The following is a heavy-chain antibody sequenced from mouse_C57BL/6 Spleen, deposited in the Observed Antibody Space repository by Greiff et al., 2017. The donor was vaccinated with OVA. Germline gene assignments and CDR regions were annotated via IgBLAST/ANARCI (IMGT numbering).Heavy chain of an antibody. CDR2: IWGDGST. D-gene: IGHD1-1*01. CDR1: GFSLTSYG. V-gene: IGHV2-3*01. J-gene: IGHJ4*01. CDR3: AKHYGSSPYYAMDY. Sequence: VQLVESGPGLVAPSQSLSITCTVSGFSLTSYGVSWVRQPPGKGLEWLGVIWGDGSTNYHSALISRLSISKDNSKTQVFLKLNRLQTDDTSTYYCAKHYGSSPYYAMDYWGQGTSVTVSS.